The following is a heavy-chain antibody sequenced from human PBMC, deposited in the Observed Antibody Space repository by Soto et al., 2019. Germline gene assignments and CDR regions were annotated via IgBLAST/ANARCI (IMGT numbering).Heavy chain of an antibody. CDR3: ATRSDFYGDYGSYFDY. J-gene: IGHJ4*02. CDR1: GYTLTELS. Sequence: ASVKVSCKVSGYTLTELSMHWVRQAPGKGLEWMGGFDPEDGETIYAQKFQGRATMTEDTSTDTAYMELSSLRSEDTAVYYCATRSDFYGDYGSYFDYWGQGTLVTVSS. V-gene: IGHV1-24*01. D-gene: IGHD4-17*01. CDR2: FDPEDGET.